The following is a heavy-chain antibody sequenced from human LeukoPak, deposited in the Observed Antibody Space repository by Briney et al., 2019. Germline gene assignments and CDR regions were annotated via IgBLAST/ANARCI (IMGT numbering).Heavy chain of an antibody. Sequence: GGSLRLSCAASGFTFSSYGMHWVRQAPGKGLEWVSAISGSGSTTYYADSVKGRFTVSRDNSKNTLYVQMKSLRAEDTAVYYCAKDFVVVPGNVNYFDYWGQGTLVTVSS. CDR3: AKDFVVVPGNVNYFDY. D-gene: IGHD2-21*02. J-gene: IGHJ4*02. V-gene: IGHV3-23*01. CDR1: GFTFSSYG. CDR2: ISGSGSTT.